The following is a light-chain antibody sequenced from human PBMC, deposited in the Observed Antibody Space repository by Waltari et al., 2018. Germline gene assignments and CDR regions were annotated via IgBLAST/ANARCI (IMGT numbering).Light chain of an antibody. CDR3: QQYYSIPIT. Sequence: DIVMTQSPDSLAVSLGERATINCKSSQTVFYSSNNTDRLAWYQQKPGQPPKLLIYWASTRESGVPDRFSGSGSGTDFTLTISSLQAEDVAVYYCQQYYSIPITFGQGTRLEI. V-gene: IGKV4-1*01. CDR1: QTVFYSSNNTDR. CDR2: WAS. J-gene: IGKJ5*01.